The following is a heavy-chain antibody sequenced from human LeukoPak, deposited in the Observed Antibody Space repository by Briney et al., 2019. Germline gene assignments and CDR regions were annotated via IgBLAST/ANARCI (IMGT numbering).Heavy chain of an antibody. D-gene: IGHD2-15*01. V-gene: IGHV4-39*01. CDR3: ARHPHCISTSCYSHHYYYYYYVDV. Sequence: PSETLSLTCTVSGGSISSNDYYWGWIRQSPGKGLEWLGSVYYTGSTFHNPSLKSRLTTSVDVSKNQVSLRLTSVTAADTATYYYARHPHCISTSCYSHHYYYYYYVDVWGNGTTVTVSS. J-gene: IGHJ6*03. CDR2: VYYTGST. CDR1: GGSISSNDYY.